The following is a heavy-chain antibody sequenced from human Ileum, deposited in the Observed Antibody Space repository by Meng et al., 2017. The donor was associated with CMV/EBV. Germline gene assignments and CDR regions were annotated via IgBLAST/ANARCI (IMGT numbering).Heavy chain of an antibody. CDR3: AREGPTDWGRALDY. J-gene: IGHJ4*02. CDR1: GGAMSSYY. D-gene: IGHD7-27*01. CDR2: IYTSGSS. Sequence: QVGLQESGPGLGKPSEPLSLTCTVSGGAMSSYYWSWIRQPAGKGLEWIGRIYTSGSSNYNSSLKSRVTMSVDTSKNQFSMKLNSVTAADTAVYYCAREGPTDWGRALDYWGQGTLVTVSS. V-gene: IGHV4-4*07.